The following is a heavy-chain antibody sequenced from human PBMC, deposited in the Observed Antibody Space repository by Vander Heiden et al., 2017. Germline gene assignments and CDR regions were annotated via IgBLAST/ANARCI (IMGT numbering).Heavy chain of an antibody. CDR1: GFTFSSYE. CDR3: ARDRGDSSGWYFDAFDI. D-gene: IGHD6-19*01. J-gene: IGHJ3*02. CDR2: ISSSGSTI. Sequence: EVQLVESGGGLVQPGGSLRLSCAASGFTFSSYEMNWVRQAPGKGLEWVSYISSSGSTIYYADSVKGRFTISRDNAKNSLYLQMNSLRAEDTAVYYCARDRGDSSGWYFDAFDIWGQGTMVTVSS. V-gene: IGHV3-48*03.